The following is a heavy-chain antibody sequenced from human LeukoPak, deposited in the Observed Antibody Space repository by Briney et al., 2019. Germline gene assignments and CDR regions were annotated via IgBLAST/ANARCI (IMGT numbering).Heavy chain of an antibody. Sequence: PSETLSLTCTVSGDSISSTSYYWDWLRQPPGKGLEWIGSIYNSGTTYYNPSLKSRVTISVDTSKNQFSLKVSSVTAADTAVYYCASRVYGFGSFNYWGQGTLVTVSS. CDR1: GDSISSTSYY. V-gene: IGHV4-39*01. CDR3: ASRVYGFGSFNY. D-gene: IGHD3-10*01. CDR2: IYNSGTT. J-gene: IGHJ4*01.